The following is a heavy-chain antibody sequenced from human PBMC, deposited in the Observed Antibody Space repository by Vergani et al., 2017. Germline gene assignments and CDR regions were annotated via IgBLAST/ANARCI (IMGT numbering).Heavy chain of an antibody. CDR3: AKASYNWNDGFGDWYFDL. D-gene: IGHD1-1*01. J-gene: IGHJ2*01. V-gene: IGHV3-23*01. CDR1: GFTFSSYA. CDR2: ISGSGGST. Sequence: EVQLLESGGGLVQPGGSLRLSCAASGFTFSSYAMSWVRQAPGKGLEWVSAISGSGGSTYYADSVKGRFTISRDNAKNSLYLQMNSLRAEDTALYYCAKASYNWNDGFGDWYFDLWGRGTLVTVSS.